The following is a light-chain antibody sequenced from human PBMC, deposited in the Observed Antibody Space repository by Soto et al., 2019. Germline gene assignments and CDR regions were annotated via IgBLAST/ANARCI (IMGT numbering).Light chain of an antibody. CDR1: QSVSSSY. Sequence: EIVLTQSPGTRSLSPGERAPLSCRASQSVSSSYLAWYQQKPGQAPRLLIYGASSRATGIPDRFSGSGSGTDFTLSISRLEPEGFAVYYCQQYGSAWTFGQGTKVEIK. V-gene: IGKV3-20*01. J-gene: IGKJ1*01. CDR3: QQYGSAWT. CDR2: GAS.